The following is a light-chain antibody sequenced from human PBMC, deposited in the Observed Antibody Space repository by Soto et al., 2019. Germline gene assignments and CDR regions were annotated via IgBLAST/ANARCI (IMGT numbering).Light chain of an antibody. CDR3: QQYNSYPGT. Sequence: DIQMTQSPSTLSASVGDRVTITCRASQSISSWLAWYQQKPGKAPKLLIYKASSLESGVPSRFSGSGSWTEFTLTISSLQPDDFATYYCQQYNSYPGTFGQGTQVEIK. CDR2: KAS. CDR1: QSISSW. V-gene: IGKV1-5*03. J-gene: IGKJ1*01.